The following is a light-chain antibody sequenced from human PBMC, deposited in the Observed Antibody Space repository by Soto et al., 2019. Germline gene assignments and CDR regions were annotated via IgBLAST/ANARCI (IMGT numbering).Light chain of an antibody. Sequence: QSVLTQPASVSGSPGQSITISCTGTSSAVGGYNFVSWYQQYPGKAPKLMIYDVSDRPSGVSNRFSGSKSANTASLTISGLQAEDEADYYCSSYTSSSTQVFGTGTKLTVL. J-gene: IGLJ1*01. CDR2: DVS. CDR1: SSAVGGYNF. V-gene: IGLV2-14*01. CDR3: SSYTSSSTQV.